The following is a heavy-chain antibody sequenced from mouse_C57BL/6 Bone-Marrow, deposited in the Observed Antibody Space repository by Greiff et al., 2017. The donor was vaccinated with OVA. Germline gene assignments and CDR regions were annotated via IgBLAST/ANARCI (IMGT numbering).Heavy chain of an antibody. Sequence: EVHLVESGPGLVKPSQSLSLTCSVTGYSITSGYYWNWIRQFPGNKLEWMGYISYDGSNNYNPSLKNRISITRDTSKNQFFLKLNSVTTEDTATYYCARDPYGNAMDYWGQGTSVTVSS. CDR2: ISYDGSN. CDR1: GYSITSGYY. J-gene: IGHJ4*01. V-gene: IGHV3-6*01. CDR3: ARDPYGNAMDY. D-gene: IGHD2-1*01.